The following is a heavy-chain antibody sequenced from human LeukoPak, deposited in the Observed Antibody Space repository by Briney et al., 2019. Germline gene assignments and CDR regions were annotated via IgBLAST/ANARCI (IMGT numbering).Heavy chain of an antibody. CDR2: IYHSGST. CDR1: GGSISSSNW. J-gene: IGHJ4*02. CDR3: ARKDYYDPYYFDY. V-gene: IGHV4-4*02. Sequence: SETPSLTCAVSGGSISSSNWWSWVRQPPGKGLEWIGEIYHSGSTNYNPSLKSRVTISVDKSKNQFSLKLSSVTAADTAVYYCARKDYYDPYYFDYWGQGTLVTVSS. D-gene: IGHD3-22*01.